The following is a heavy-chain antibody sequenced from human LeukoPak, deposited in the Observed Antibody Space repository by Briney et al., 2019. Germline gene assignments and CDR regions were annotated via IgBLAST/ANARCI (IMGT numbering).Heavy chain of an antibody. V-gene: IGHV4-39*01. CDR1: GGSISSSSYY. CDR2: ISYSGSP. Sequence: SETLSLTCTVSGGSISSSSYYWGWIRQPPGKGLEWIGGISYSGSPYYNPSLKSRVTISVDTSKNQFSLKLSSVTSADTAVYYCARHMVRSRDFWGGYLGGFDYWGQGTLVTVSS. J-gene: IGHJ4*02. CDR3: ARHMVRSRDFWGGYLGGFDY. D-gene: IGHD3-3*01.